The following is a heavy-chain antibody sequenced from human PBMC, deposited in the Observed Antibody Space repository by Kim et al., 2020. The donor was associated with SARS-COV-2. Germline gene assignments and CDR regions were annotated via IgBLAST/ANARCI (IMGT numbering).Heavy chain of an antibody. J-gene: IGHJ6*02. D-gene: IGHD2-21*01. V-gene: IGHV1-58*02. CDR3: APSTLRIYSSYCGFDV. CDR1: GFTFTGSS. Sequence: SVKVSCKASGFTFTGSSMQWVRQARGQGLEWIGGIDVGNGNTNYAQKFQGRVTITSDTSTSTAYMELSSLRSEDTAVYYCAPSTLRIYSSYCGFDVWGQ. CDR2: IDVGNGNT.